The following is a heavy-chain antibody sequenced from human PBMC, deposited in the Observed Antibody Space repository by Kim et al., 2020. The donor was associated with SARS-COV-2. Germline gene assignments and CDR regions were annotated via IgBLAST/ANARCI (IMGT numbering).Heavy chain of an antibody. CDR2: IWYDGSNK. CDR1: GFTFSSYG. CDR3: AKEADIYYYDSSGYYLPDY. V-gene: IGHV3-33*06. Sequence: GGSLRLSCAASGFTFSSYGMHWVRQAPGKGLEWVAVIWYDGSNKYYADSVKGRFTISRDNSKNTLYLQMNSLRAEDTAVYYCAKEADIYYYDSSGYYLPDYWGQGTLVTVSS. D-gene: IGHD3-22*01. J-gene: IGHJ4*02.